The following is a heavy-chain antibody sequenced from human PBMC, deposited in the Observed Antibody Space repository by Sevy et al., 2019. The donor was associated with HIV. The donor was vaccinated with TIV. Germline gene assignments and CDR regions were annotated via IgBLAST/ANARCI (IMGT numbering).Heavy chain of an antibody. J-gene: IGHJ2*01. Sequence: SETLSLTCAVSGGSFSGYSWDWIRQPPGKGLEWIGEVNHSGSTNYNPSLKSRVTISVDTSKNQVSLKLNFVTAAETAVYYCAGGGDGVVPSPIIGLGPWTKYWYFDLWGRGTLVTVSS. V-gene: IGHV4-34*01. CDR3: AGGGDGVVPSPIIGLGPWTKYWYFDL. D-gene: IGHD3-3*01. CDR2: VNHSGST. CDR1: GGSFSGYS.